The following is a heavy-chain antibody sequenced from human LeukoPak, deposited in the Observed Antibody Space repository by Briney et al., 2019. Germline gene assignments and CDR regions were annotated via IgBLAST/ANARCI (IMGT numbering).Heavy chain of an antibody. D-gene: IGHD3-10*01. CDR2: IYSSDSTI. V-gene: IGHV3-48*02. Sequence: PGGSLRLSCAASGFSFSNYAMSWVRQAPGRGLEWVSHIYSSDSTIGYADSVKGRFTISGDNAMNSLYLQMNDLRDEDTAVYYCARALDGAFDYCGLGTLVTVSS. J-gene: IGHJ4*02. CDR3: ARALDGAFDY. CDR1: GFSFSNYA.